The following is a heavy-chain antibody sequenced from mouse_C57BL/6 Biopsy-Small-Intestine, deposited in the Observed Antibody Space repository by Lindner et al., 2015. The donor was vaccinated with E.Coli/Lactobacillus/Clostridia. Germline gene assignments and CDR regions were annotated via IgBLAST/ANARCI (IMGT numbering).Heavy chain of an antibody. J-gene: IGHJ2*01. CDR1: GFTFSDYG. CDR3: AKDYYGSSYDY. V-gene: IGHV5-17*01. Sequence: LQESGGGLVKPGGSLKLSCAASGFTFSDYGMHWVRQAPEKGLEWVAYISSGSSTIYYADTVKGRFAISRDNAKNTLFLQMTSLRSEDTAMYYCAKDYYGSSYDYWGQGTTLTVSS. CDR2: ISSGSSTI. D-gene: IGHD1-1*01.